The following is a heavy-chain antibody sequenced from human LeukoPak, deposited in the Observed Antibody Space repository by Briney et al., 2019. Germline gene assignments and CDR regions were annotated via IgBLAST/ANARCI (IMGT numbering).Heavy chain of an antibody. D-gene: IGHD5-18*01. CDR2: IYSDGSIT. Sequence: GGSLRLPCAASEFTFSSYWMHWVRQAPGKGLVWVSRIYSDGSITTYTDSVKGRFTISRDNAKNTLYLHMNSLRAEDTAVYYCARAPPSSGYAYHFDIWGQGTMVTVSS. J-gene: IGHJ3*02. CDR3: ARAPPSSGYAYHFDI. CDR1: EFTFSSYW. V-gene: IGHV3-74*03.